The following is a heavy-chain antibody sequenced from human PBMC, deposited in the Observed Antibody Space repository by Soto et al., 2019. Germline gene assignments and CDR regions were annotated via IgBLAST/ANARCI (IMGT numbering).Heavy chain of an antibody. V-gene: IGHV3-23*01. J-gene: IGHJ4*02. CDR1: GFTFSSYA. CDR3: AKDTRSDSSGCWGFDS. D-gene: IGHD3-22*01. Sequence: EVQLLESGGGLVQPGGSLRLSCAASGFTFSSYAMSWVRQAPRQGLEWVSASSGSGGSTYYADSVKGRFTISRDNTKNTLYLQMNSLRAEDTSVYYCAKDTRSDSSGCWGFDSWGQGPLVTVSS. CDR2: SSGSGGST.